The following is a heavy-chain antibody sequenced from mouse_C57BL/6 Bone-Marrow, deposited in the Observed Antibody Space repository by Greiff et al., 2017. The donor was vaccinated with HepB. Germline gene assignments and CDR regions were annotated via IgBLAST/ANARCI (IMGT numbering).Heavy chain of an antibody. CDR2: ISSGGDYI. D-gene: IGHD1-1*01. V-gene: IGHV5-9-1*02. J-gene: IGHJ2*01. CDR1: GFTFSSYA. Sequence: EVHLVESGEGLVKPGGSLKLSCAASGFTFSSYAMSWVRQTPEKRLEWVAYISSGGDYIYYADTVKGRFTISRDNARNTLYLQMSSLNSEDTAMYYCTRGYYYGSSYPFYFDYWGQGTTLTVSS. CDR3: TRGYYYGSSYPFYFDY.